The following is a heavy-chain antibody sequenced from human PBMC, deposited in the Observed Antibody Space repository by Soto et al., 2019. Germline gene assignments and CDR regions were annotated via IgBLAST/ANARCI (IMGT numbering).Heavy chain of an antibody. D-gene: IGHD1-1*01. V-gene: IGHV4-59*08. CDR1: GGSISSYY. J-gene: IGHJ5*02. CDR2: IYYSGST. CDR3: ARQMNGYNWFDP. Sequence: SETLSLTCTVSGGSISSYYWSWIRQPPGKGLEWIGYIYYSGSTNYNPSLKSRVTISVDTSKNQFSLKLSSVTAADTAVYYCARQMNGYNWFDPWGQGTLVTVSS.